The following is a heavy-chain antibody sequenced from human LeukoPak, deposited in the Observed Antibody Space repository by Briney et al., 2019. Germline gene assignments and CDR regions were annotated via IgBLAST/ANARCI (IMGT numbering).Heavy chain of an antibody. CDR1: GYTFTSYA. CDR2: INAGNGNT. V-gene: IGHV1-3*01. CDR3: AREQTPYYYDSSGYYNSFDY. Sequence: GASVKVSCKASGYTFTSYAMHWVRQAPGQRLEWMGWINAGNGNTKYSQKFQGRVTITRDTSASTAYMELSSLRPEDTAVYYCAREQTPYYYDSSGYYNSFDYWGQGTLVTVSS. J-gene: IGHJ4*02. D-gene: IGHD3-22*01.